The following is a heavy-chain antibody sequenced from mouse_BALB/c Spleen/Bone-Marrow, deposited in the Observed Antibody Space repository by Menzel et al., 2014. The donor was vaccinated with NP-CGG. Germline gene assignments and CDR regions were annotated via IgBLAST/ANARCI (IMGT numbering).Heavy chain of an antibody. CDR2: INPYNGGT. V-gene: IGHV1-26*01. D-gene: IGHD1-1*01. Sequence: EVQLQQSGPELVKPGTSMKISCKASGYSFTGYTMNWVKQSHGKNLEWIGLINPYNGGTSYNQKFKGKATLTVDKSSRTAYMEFLSLTSEDSAVYYCASYYGSSWYFDVWGAGTTVTVSS. CDR1: GYSFTGYT. J-gene: IGHJ1*01. CDR3: ASYYGSSWYFDV.